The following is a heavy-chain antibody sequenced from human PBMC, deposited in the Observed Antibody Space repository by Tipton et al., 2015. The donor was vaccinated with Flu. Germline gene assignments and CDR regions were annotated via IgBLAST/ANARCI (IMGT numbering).Heavy chain of an antibody. V-gene: IGHV3-9*01. D-gene: IGHD6-13*01. J-gene: IGHJ3*02. Sequence: SLRLSCAASGFTFDDYAMHWVRQAPGKGLEWVSGISWNSGSIGYADSVKGRFTTSRDNAKNSLYLQMNSLRAEDTALYYCAKDLQTIAAVGSEAFDIWGQGTMVTVSS. CDR1: GFTFDDYA. CDR3: AKDLQTIAAVGSEAFDI. CDR2: ISWNSGSI.